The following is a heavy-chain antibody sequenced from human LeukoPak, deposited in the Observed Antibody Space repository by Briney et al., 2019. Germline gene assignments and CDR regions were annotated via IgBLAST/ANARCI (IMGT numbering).Heavy chain of an antibody. CDR2: ISGSGGST. J-gene: IGHJ4*02. V-gene: IGHV3-23*01. CDR1: GFTFSSFA. Sequence: PGGSLRLSCAASGFTFSSFAMSWVRQAPGKGLEWVSAISGSGGSTFYADSVKGRFTISRDNSKNTLCLQMNSLRAEDTAVYYCASIPMTTDDYWGQGTLVTVSS. CDR3: ASIPMTTDDY. D-gene: IGHD4-17*01.